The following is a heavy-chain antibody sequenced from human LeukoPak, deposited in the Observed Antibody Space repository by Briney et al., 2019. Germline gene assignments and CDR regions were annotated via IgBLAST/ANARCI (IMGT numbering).Heavy chain of an antibody. V-gene: IGHV4-34*01. J-gene: IGHJ4*02. Sequence: SETLSLTCAVYGGSFSGYYWSWIRQPPGKGLEWIGEINHSGSTNYNPSLKSRVTISVDTSKNQFSLKLSSVTAADTAVYYCARRFVRGVITYFDYWGQGTLVTVSS. CDR1: GGSFSGYY. CDR2: INHSGST. CDR3: ARRFVRGVITYFDY. D-gene: IGHD3-10*01.